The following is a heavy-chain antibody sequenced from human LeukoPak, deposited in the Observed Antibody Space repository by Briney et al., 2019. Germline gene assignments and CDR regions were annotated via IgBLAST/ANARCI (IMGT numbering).Heavy chain of an antibody. CDR1: GDSVSNNSAA. Sequence: LQTHSLTCAISGDSVSNNSAAWNWIRQSPSRGLEWLGRTYYRSKWYNDYAVSVKSRITINPDTSKNQFSLQLNSVTPEDTAVYYCARAPYLYSSSWFDFDYWGQGTLVTVSS. V-gene: IGHV6-1*01. CDR3: ARAPYLYSSSWFDFDY. CDR2: TYYRSKWYN. J-gene: IGHJ4*02. D-gene: IGHD6-13*01.